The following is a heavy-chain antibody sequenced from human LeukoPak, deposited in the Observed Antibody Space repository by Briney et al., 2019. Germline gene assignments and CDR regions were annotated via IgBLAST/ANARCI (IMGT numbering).Heavy chain of an antibody. D-gene: IGHD3-16*02. CDR3: ARGDYVWGSYRYFDY. CDR2: IYTSGST. CDR1: GGSISSYY. Sequence: SETLSLTCTVSGGSISSYYWSWIRQPAGKGLEWIGRIYTSGSTNCNPSLKSRVTMSVDTSKNQFSLKLSSVTAADTAVYYCARGDYVWGSYRYFDYWGQGTLVTVSS. V-gene: IGHV4-4*07. J-gene: IGHJ4*02.